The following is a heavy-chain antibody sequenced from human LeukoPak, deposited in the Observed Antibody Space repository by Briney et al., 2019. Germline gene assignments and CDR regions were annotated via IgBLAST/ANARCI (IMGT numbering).Heavy chain of an antibody. V-gene: IGHV3-30-3*01. CDR3: AGGEQKGYFDWLGAILDY. CDR1: GFTFSSYA. CDR2: ISYDGSNK. J-gene: IGHJ4*02. Sequence: TGGSLRLSCAASGFTFSSYAMHWVRQAPGKGLEWVAVISYDGSNKYYADSVKGRFTISRDNSKNTLYLQMNSLRAEDTAVYYCAGGEQKGYFDWLGAILDYWGQGTLVTVSS. D-gene: IGHD3-9*01.